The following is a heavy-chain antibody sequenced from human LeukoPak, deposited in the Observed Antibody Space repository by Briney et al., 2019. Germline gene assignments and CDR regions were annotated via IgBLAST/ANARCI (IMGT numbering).Heavy chain of an antibody. CDR3: ARGAGGGSGSYFCGY. J-gene: IGHJ4*02. D-gene: IGHD3-10*01. V-gene: IGHV4-34*01. Sequence: PSETLSLTCAVYGGSFSGYYWSWIRPPPGKGLEWIGEINHSGSTNYNPSLKSRVTISVATSKNQFSLKLSSVTAAATAVYYCARGAGGGSGSYFCGYWGQGTLVTVSS. CDR2: INHSGST. CDR1: GGSFSGYY.